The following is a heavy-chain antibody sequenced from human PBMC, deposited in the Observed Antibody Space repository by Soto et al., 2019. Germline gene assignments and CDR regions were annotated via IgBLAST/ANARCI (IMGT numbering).Heavy chain of an antibody. J-gene: IGHJ4*02. CDR2: ISPEGFNT. CDR1: DFTFDGHG. CDR3: VSWVSAHLAY. D-gene: IGHD2-8*01. V-gene: IGHV3-23*01. Sequence: EVDLLESGGGLVQPGGSLRLSCAASDFTFDGHGMSWVRQAPGKGPEWVSTISPEGFNTHYADSVRGRFITSRDNSRNTVDLHMSSLRGEDTAIYYCVSWVSAHLAYWGQGTPVTVSS.